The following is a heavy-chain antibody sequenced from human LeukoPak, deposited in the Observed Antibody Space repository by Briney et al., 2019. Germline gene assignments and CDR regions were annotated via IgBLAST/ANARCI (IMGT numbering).Heavy chain of an antibody. Sequence: GGSLRLSCADSGFTFNSYWMNWVRQAPGKGLEWVANIKQDGSEKYFVDSVKGRFIISRDNAKKLLYLQMNSLRAEDTAVYYCARHFGTWGQGTLVTVSS. CDR3: ARHFGT. V-gene: IGHV3-7*01. CDR2: IKQDGSEK. J-gene: IGHJ4*02. D-gene: IGHD3/OR15-3a*01. CDR1: GFTFNSYW.